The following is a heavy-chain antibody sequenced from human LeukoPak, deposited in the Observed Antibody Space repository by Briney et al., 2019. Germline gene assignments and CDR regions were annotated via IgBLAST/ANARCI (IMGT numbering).Heavy chain of an antibody. D-gene: IGHD3-22*01. J-gene: IGHJ4*02. Sequence: PGGSLRLSCAASGFTFSNYEMHWVRQAPRKGLEWVSVIYSGGSTYYADSVKGRFTISRDNSKNTLYLQLNSLRTEDTALYYCAKDFDSYYDSTGYGASFSYWGQGTLVTVSS. V-gene: IGHV3-NL1*01. CDR3: AKDFDSYYDSTGYGASFSY. CDR1: GFTFSNYE. CDR2: IYSGGST.